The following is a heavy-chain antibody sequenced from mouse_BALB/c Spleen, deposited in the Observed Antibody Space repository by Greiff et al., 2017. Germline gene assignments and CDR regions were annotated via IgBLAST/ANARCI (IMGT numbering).Heavy chain of an antibody. CDR1: GYTFTDYA. CDR3: ARMNDGNSYYAMDY. J-gene: IGHJ4*01. V-gene: IGHV1S137*01. D-gene: IGHD2-1*01. Sequence: QVQLQQSGAELVRPGVSVKISCKGSGYTFTDYAMHWVKQSHAKSLEWIGVISTYYGDASYNQKFKGKATMTVDKSSSTAYMELARLTSEDSAIYYGARMNDGNSYYAMDYWGQGTSVTVSS. CDR2: ISTYYGDA.